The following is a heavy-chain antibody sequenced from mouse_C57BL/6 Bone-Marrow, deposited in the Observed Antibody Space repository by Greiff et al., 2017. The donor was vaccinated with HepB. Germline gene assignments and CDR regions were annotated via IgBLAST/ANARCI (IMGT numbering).Heavy chain of an antibody. CDR2: INPNYGTT. Sequence: VQLKQSGPELVKPGASVKISCKASGYSFTDYNMNWVKQSNGKSLEWIGVINPNYGTTSYNQKFKGKATLTVDQSSSTAYMQLNSLTSEDSAVYYCARSFYYGSFYAMDYWGQGTSVTASS. V-gene: IGHV1-39*01. J-gene: IGHJ4*01. D-gene: IGHD1-1*01. CDR1: GYSFTDYN. CDR3: ARSFYYGSFYAMDY.